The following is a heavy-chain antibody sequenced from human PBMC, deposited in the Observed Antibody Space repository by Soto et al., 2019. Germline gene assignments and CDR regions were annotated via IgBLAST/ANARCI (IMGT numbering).Heavy chain of an antibody. D-gene: IGHD2-2*01. V-gene: IGHV4-61*01. CDR2: IYYSGST. CDR3: AREGEGYCISTSCYGGDNWFDP. J-gene: IGHJ5*02. CDR1: GGSVSSGSYY. Sequence: PSETLSLTCTVSGGSVSSGSYYWSWIRQPPGKGLEWIGYIYYSGSTNYNPSLKSRVTISVDTSKNQFSLKLSSVTAADTAVYYCAREGEGYCISTSCYGGDNWFDPWGQGTLVTVS.